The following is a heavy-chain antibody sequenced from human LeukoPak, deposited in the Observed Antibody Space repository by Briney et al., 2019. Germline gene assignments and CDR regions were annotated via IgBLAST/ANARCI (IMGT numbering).Heavy chain of an antibody. J-gene: IGHJ5*02. CDR1: GFTVSSNY. V-gene: IGHV3-53*01. CDR3: ARSWELLVFDP. D-gene: IGHD1-26*01. Sequence: GGSLRLSCAASGFTVSSNYMSWVRQAPGKGLEWVSVIYSGGSTYYADSVKGRFTISRDNSKNTLYLQMNSLRAEDTGVYYCARSWELLVFDPWGQGTLVTVSS. CDR2: IYSGGST.